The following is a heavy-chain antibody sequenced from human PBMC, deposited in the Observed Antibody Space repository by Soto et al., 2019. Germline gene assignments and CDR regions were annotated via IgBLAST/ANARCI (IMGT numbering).Heavy chain of an antibody. CDR3: VKGDSSGWHFDY. D-gene: IGHD6-19*01. V-gene: IGHV3-30*18. J-gene: IGHJ4*02. CDR2: ISYDGSNK. Sequence: GGSLRLSCAASGLTFSSYGMHWVRQAPGKGLEWVAVISYDGSNKYYADSVKGRFTISRDNSKNTLYLQMNSLRAEDTAVYYCVKGDSSGWHFDYWGQGTLVTVSS. CDR1: GLTFSSYG.